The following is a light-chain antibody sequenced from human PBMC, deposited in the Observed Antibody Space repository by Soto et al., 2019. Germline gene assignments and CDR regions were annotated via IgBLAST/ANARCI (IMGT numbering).Light chain of an antibody. CDR2: SNN. Sequence: QSVLTQPPSASGTPGQRVTISCSGSSSNIVSNTVNWYQQLPGTAPKLLIYSNNQRPSGVPDRFSGSKSGTSASLAISGPQSEDEADYYCAAWDDSLNGVVFGGGTKLTVL. CDR1: SSNIVSNT. CDR3: AAWDDSLNGVV. J-gene: IGLJ2*01. V-gene: IGLV1-44*01.